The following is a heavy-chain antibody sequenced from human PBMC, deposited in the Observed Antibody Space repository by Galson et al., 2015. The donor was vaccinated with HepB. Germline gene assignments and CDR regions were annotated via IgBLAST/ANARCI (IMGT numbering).Heavy chain of an antibody. CDR2: ISSDGTTT. V-gene: IGHV3-11*01. CDR3: ARGNWCLEY. J-gene: IGHJ4*02. D-gene: IGHD3-10*01. CDR1: GFTISDYY. Sequence: SLRLSCAASGFTISDYYMGWIRQAPGKGLEWVSYISSDGTTTYYADSVKGRFTISRDSDRNALFLQMTSLTADDTAVYYCARGNWCLEYWGPGTLVTVSS.